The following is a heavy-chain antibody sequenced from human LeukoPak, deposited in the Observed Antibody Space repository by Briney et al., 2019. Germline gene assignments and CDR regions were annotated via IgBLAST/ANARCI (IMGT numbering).Heavy chain of an antibody. CDR3: AREGGDGSNYFDY. CDR1: GFTFSSYE. Sequence: GGSLILSCAASGFTFSSYEMNWVRQAPGKGLEWVSYISSSGSPIYYADSVKGRFTISRDNAKNSLYLQMNSLRAEDTAVYFCAREGGDGSNYFDYWGQGTLVTVSS. V-gene: IGHV3-48*03. D-gene: IGHD1-26*01. J-gene: IGHJ4*02. CDR2: ISSSGSPI.